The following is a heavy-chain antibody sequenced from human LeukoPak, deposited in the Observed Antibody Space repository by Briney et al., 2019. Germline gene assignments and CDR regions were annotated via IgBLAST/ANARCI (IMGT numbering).Heavy chain of an antibody. Sequence: TSETLSLTCAVYGGSFSGYYWSWIRQPPGKGLEWIGEINHSGSTNYNPSLKSRVTISVDTSKNQFSLRLTSVTAADTAVYYCARQTGSGLFILPGGQGTLVTVSS. D-gene: IGHD3/OR15-3a*01. CDR1: GGSFSGYY. J-gene: IGHJ4*02. V-gene: IGHV4-34*01. CDR2: INHSGST. CDR3: ARQTGSGLFILP.